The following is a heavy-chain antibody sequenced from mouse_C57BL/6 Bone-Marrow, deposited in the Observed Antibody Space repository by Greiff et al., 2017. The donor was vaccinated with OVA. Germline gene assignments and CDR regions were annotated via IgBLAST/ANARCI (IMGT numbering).Heavy chain of an antibody. J-gene: IGHJ1*03. CDR2: LSSGGDYI. CDR3: TRAYLDYGSSQWYFDV. CDR1: GFTFSSYA. V-gene: IGHV5-9-1*02. Sequence: EVKVVESGEGLVKPGGSLKLSCAASGFTFSSYAMSWVRQTPEKRLEWVAYLSSGGDYIYYADTVKGRFTISRDNARNTLYLQRSSLKSEDTAMYYCTRAYLDYGSSQWYFDVWGTGTTVTVSS. D-gene: IGHD1-1*01.